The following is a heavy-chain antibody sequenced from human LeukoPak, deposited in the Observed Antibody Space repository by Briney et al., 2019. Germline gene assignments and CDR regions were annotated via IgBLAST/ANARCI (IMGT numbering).Heavy chain of an antibody. CDR2: IHYDGARS. D-gene: IGHD3-3*01. J-gene: IGHJ4*02. CDR3: ARDLGERFLEWLPHDY. CDR1: GFSFSGYG. Sequence: GGSLRLSCAASGFSFSGYGMHWVRQAPGKGLEWVAFIHYDGARSYYADSVKGRFTISRDNAKNSLYLQMNSLRAEDTAVYYCARDLGERFLEWLPHDYWGQGTLVTVSS. V-gene: IGHV3-30*02.